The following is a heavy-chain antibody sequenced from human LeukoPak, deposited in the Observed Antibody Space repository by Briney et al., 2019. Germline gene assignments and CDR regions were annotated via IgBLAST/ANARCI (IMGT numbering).Heavy chain of an antibody. CDR3: ARHSIPYDTSTYRYYFDY. V-gene: IGHV5-51*01. D-gene: IGHD2/OR15-2a*01. Sequence: GESLKISCKGSGYSFTSYWIGWVRQMPGKGLEWMGIIYPSDSDTRYSPSFQGQVTISADKSISTAYLQWSSLKASDTAMYYCARHSIPYDTSTYRYYFDYWGQGTLVTVSS. CDR1: GYSFTSYW. CDR2: IYPSDSDT. J-gene: IGHJ4*02.